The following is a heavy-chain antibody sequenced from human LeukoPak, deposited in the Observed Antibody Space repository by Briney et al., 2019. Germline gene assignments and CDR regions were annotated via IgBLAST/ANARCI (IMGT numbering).Heavy chain of an antibody. J-gene: IGHJ4*02. CDR1: GFTFSNAW. V-gene: IGHV3-15*01. D-gene: IGHD6-13*01. CDR3: TTDLPMNSSSGPNKHLDY. CDR2: IKSKTDGGTT. Sequence: GGSLRLSCAASGFTFSNAWMSWVRQAPGKGLEWVGRIKSKTDGGTTDYAAPVKGRFTISRDDSKNTLYLQMNSLKTEDTAVYYCTTDLPMNSSSGPNKHLDYWGQGTLVTVSS.